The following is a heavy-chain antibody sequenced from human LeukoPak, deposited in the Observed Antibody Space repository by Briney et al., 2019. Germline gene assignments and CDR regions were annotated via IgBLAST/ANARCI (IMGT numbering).Heavy chain of an antibody. V-gene: IGHV3-11*04. CDR1: GFTFSDYY. J-gene: IGHJ4*02. D-gene: IGHD6-13*01. CDR2: ISSSGSTI. Sequence: GGSLRLSCAASGFTFSDYYMSWIRQAPGKGLEWVSYISSSGSTIYYADSVKGRFTISRDNAKNSLYLQMNSLRAEDTAVYYCARDHTSIAAAGTNDYWGQGTLVTVSS. CDR3: ARDHTSIAAAGTNDY.